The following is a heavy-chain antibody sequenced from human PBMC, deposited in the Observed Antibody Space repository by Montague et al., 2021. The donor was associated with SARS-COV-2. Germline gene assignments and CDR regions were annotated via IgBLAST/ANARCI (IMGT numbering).Heavy chain of an antibody. CDR1: GGSFSGYY. J-gene: IGHJ4*02. D-gene: IGHD3-10*01. CDR3: ARRGSSVWGVTVSAELDY. V-gene: IGHV4-34*01. Sequence: SESQSLTCAVYGGSFSGYYWSWIRQPPEKGLEWIGEINQSGRTNNPSLKSRVIISVDTSKNQFSLKLSSVTAADTAVYYCARRGSSVWGVTVSAELDYWGQGILVIVSS. CDR2: INQSGRT.